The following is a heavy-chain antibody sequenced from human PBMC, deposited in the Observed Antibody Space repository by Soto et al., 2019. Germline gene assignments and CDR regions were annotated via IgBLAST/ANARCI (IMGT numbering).Heavy chain of an antibody. CDR3: ARGPPLGY. J-gene: IGHJ4*01. CDR2: IYHSGST. V-gene: IGHV4-30-2*01. CDR1: GGSISSGGYS. Sequence: SETLSLTCAVSGGSISSGGYSWSWIRQPPGKGLECIGYIYHSGSTYYSPSLKSRVTISVDRSKNQFSLKLSSVTAADTAVYYCARGPPLGYWGHGTLVTVSS.